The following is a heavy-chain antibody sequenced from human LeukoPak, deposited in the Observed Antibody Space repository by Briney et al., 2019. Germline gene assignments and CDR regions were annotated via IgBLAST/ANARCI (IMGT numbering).Heavy chain of an antibody. CDR2: IYYSGST. D-gene: IGHD6-6*01. Sequence: SETLSLTCAVYGGSFSGYYWSWIRQPPGKGLEWIGYIYYSGSTNYNPSLKSRVTISLDTSENQFSLKLRSVTAADTAVYYCARGSIAARNDAFDIWGQGTMVTVSS. CDR1: GGSFSGYY. CDR3: ARGSIAARNDAFDI. J-gene: IGHJ3*02. V-gene: IGHV4-59*01.